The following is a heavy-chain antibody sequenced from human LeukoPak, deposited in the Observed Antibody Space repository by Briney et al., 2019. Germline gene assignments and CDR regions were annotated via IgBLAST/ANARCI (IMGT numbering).Heavy chain of an antibody. D-gene: IGHD6-19*01. CDR1: GDSISSYY. CDR3: ARRTSGWYPALDP. CDR2: VYYTGST. Sequence: SETLSLTCTVPGDSISSYYWSWIRQPPGKGLELIGYVYYTGSTNYNPSLKSRVTISVDTSKNQFSLKLNSVTAADTAVYYCARRTSGWYPALDPWGQGTLVTVSS. J-gene: IGHJ5*02. V-gene: IGHV4-59*08.